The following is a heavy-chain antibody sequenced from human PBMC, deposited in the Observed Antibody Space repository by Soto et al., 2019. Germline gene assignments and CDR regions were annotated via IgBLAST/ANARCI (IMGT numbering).Heavy chain of an antibody. CDR1: GYGFTTYG. J-gene: IGHJ4*02. D-gene: IGHD1-1*01. CDR3: ARGRYGDY. Sequence: QIHLVQSGAEVKKPGASVKVSCKGSGYGFTTYGITWVRQAPGQGLEWMAWISAHNGNTNYAQTLQGRVTVTRDTSTSTAYMELRCLRSDDTAVYYCARGRYGDYWGRGARVTVSS. V-gene: IGHV1-18*01. CDR2: ISAHNGNT.